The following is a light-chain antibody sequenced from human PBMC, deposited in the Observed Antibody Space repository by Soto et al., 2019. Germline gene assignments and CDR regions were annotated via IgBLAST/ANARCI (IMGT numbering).Light chain of an antibody. CDR1: QSIGDL. V-gene: IGKV1-5*03. J-gene: IGKJ1*01. Sequence: DIQMTQSPSTLSASLEDRVTITCRASQSIGDLLAWYQQKPGEAPKVLIYTASYLESGVPSRFSGSGSGTEFTLTIGSLQPEDLATYYCPHYSAFSVTFGQRTKV. CDR3: PHYSAFSVT. CDR2: TAS.